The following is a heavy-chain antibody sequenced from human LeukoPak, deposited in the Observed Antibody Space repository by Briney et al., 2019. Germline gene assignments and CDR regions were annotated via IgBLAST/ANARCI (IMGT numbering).Heavy chain of an antibody. Sequence: GGSLRLSCAASGFTFSSYSMNWVRQAPGKGLEWVSYISSSSSTIYYADSVKGRYTISRDNAKNSLYLQMTSLRAEDTALYYCARDTHLSYAAGFDCWGQGTLVTVSS. CDR2: ISSSSSTI. CDR3: ARDTHLSYAAGFDC. D-gene: IGHD3-10*01. J-gene: IGHJ4*02. CDR1: GFTFSSYS. V-gene: IGHV3-48*01.